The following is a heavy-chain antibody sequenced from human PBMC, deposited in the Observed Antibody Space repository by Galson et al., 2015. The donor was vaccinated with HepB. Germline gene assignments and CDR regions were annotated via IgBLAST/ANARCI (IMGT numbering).Heavy chain of an antibody. Sequence: QSGAEVKKPGESLKISCRGAGFRFSDYWIGWVRQMPGKDLEWMGSIYAGDSSTRHSPSFQGHVTISADKSISTAFLQWSSLKASDSGIYYCARRGDYGDSGFDYWGQGTLVTVSS. CDR1: GFRFSDYW. CDR3: ARRGDYGDSGFDY. CDR2: IYAGDSST. V-gene: IGHV5-51*01. J-gene: IGHJ4*02. D-gene: IGHD4-17*01.